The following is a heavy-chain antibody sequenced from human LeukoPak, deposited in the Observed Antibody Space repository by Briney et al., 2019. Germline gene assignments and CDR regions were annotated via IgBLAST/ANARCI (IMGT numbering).Heavy chain of an antibody. V-gene: IGHV1-2*02. CDR1: GYTFTGYY. Sequence: ASVKVSCKASGYTFTGYYMHWVRQAPGQGLEWMEWINPNSGGTNYAQKFQGRVTMTRDTSISTAYMELSRLRSDDTAVYYCARDLLWFGAVDYWGQGTLVTVSS. CDR2: INPNSGGT. D-gene: IGHD3-10*01. CDR3: ARDLLWFGAVDY. J-gene: IGHJ4*02.